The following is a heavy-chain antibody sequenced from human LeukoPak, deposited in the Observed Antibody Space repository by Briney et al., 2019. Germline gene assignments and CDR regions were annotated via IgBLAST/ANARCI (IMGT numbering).Heavy chain of an antibody. Sequence: GGSLRLSCAASGFTFSSYSMNWVRQAPGKGLEWVSYISSSSSTIYYADSVKGRFTISRDNAENSLYLQMNSLRAEDTAVYYCARGHCSSTSCRYYYYYMDVWGKGTTVTVSS. V-gene: IGHV3-48*04. CDR2: ISSSSSTI. D-gene: IGHD2-2*01. CDR3: ARGHCSSTSCRYYYYYMDV. CDR1: GFTFSSYS. J-gene: IGHJ6*03.